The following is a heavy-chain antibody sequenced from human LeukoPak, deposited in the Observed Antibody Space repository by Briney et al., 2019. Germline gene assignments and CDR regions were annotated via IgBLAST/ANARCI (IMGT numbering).Heavy chain of an antibody. CDR1: GFTFDDYA. CDR2: ISWNSGSI. Sequence: PGRSLRLSCSASGFTFDDYAMHWVRQAPGKGLEGVSGISWNSGSIGYADSVKGRFTISRDNAKNSLYLQMNSLRAEDMALYYCAKAPTEYYDSSGSYYFDYWGQGTLVTISS. J-gene: IGHJ4*02. CDR3: AKAPTEYYDSSGSYYFDY. D-gene: IGHD3-22*01. V-gene: IGHV3-9*03.